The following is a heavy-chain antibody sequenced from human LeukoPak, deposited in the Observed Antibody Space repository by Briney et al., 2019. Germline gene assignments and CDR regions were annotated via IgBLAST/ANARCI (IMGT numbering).Heavy chain of an antibody. CDR1: GYTFTSYG. J-gene: IGHJ4*02. Sequence: ASVKVSCKASGYTFTSYGISWVRQAPGQGLEWMGWISAYNGNTNYAQKLQGRVTMTTDTSTSTAYMELRSLRSDDTAVYYCARVTYYYDSSGYYPNHFDYRGQGTLVTVSS. D-gene: IGHD3-22*01. V-gene: IGHV1-18*01. CDR2: ISAYNGNT. CDR3: ARVTYYYDSSGYYPNHFDY.